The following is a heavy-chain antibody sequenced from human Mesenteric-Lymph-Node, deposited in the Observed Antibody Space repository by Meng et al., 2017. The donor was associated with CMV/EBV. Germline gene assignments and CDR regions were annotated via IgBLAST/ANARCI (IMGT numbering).Heavy chain of an antibody. CDR2: IRFDAIDE. Sequence: GESLKISCAASGFTFSTYGMHWVRQAPGKGLEWVAFIRFDAIDEYYADSVKGRFTISRDNSKNTLYLQINSLRAEDTAVYYCARIDFWSGFEFDPWGQGTLVTVSS. CDR1: GFTFSTYG. D-gene: IGHD3-3*01. CDR3: ARIDFWSGFEFDP. V-gene: IGHV3-30*02. J-gene: IGHJ5*02.